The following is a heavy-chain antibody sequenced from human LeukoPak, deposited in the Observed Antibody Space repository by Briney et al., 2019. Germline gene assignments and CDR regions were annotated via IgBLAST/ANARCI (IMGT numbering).Heavy chain of an antibody. D-gene: IGHD2-2*01. Sequence: SETLSLTCTVSGGSISSYYWNWIRQPPGKGLEWIGYIYYSGSTNYNPSLKSRVTISVDTSKNQFSLKLSSVTAADTAVYYCARARCPSCTLDYWGQGTLVTVSS. CDR3: ARARCPSCTLDY. CDR1: GGSISSYY. CDR2: IYYSGST. V-gene: IGHV4-59*01. J-gene: IGHJ4*02.